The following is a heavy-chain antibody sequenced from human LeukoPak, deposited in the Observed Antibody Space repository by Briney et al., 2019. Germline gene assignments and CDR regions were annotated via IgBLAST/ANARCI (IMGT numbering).Heavy chain of an antibody. Sequence: SGTLSLTCTVSGGSISSYYWSWIRQPPGKGLEWIGYVYYSGSTSYNPSLKSRVTISVDTPKNQFSLKLSSVTAADAAVYYCARGPGSGTYWAFDYWGQGTLVTVSS. J-gene: IGHJ4*02. CDR1: GGSISSYY. V-gene: IGHV4-59*01. CDR2: VYYSGST. CDR3: ARGPGSGTYWAFDY. D-gene: IGHD1-26*01.